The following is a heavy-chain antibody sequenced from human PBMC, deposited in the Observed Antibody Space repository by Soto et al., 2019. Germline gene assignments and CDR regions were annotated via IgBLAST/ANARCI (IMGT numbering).Heavy chain of an antibody. V-gene: IGHV3-48*02. CDR2: ISSSSGTI. CDR3: AIGGAARPDY. D-gene: IGHD6-6*01. J-gene: IGHJ4*02. Sequence: EVQLVESGGGLVQPGGSLRLSCAASGFTFSSYGMNWVRQAPGKGLELVSYISSSSGTISYADSVKGRFTISRDNARNSLYLQMNSLRDEDTSMYYCAIGGAARPDYWGQGTLVTVSS. CDR1: GFTFSSYG.